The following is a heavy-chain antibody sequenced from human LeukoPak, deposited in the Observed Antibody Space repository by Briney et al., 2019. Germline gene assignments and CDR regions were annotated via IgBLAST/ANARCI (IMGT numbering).Heavy chain of an antibody. J-gene: IGHJ3*02. V-gene: IGHV1-69*01. Sequence: SVKVSCKASGGTFSSYAISWVRQAPGQGLEWMGGIIPIFGTANYAQKFQGRVTITADESTSTAYMELSSLRSDDTAVYYCARDCNGRLIGGYYDILTGYYSVDAFDIWGQGTMVTVSS. CDR2: IIPIFGTA. D-gene: IGHD3-9*01. CDR3: ARDCNGRLIGGYYDILTGYYSVDAFDI. CDR1: GGTFSSYA.